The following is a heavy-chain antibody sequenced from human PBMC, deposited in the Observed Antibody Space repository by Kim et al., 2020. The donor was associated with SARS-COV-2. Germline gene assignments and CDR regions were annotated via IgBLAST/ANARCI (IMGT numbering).Heavy chain of an antibody. CDR3: ARLDYYYGSGSPNNWFDP. J-gene: IGHJ5*02. Sequence: SETLSLTCTVSGGSISSYYWSWIRQPPGKGLEWIGYIYYSGSTNYNPSLKSRVTISVDTSKNQFSLKLSSVTAADTAVYYCARLDYYYGSGSPNNWFDPWGQGTLVTVSS. D-gene: IGHD3-10*01. CDR2: IYYSGST. V-gene: IGHV4-59*01. CDR1: GGSISSYY.